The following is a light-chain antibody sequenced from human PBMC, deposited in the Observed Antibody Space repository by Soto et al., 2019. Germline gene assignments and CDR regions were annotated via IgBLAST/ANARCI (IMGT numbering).Light chain of an antibody. CDR1: QSVDTN. CDR2: GAS. V-gene: IGKV3-15*01. CDR3: QQYYNSPPYT. J-gene: IGKJ2*01. Sequence: EVVMTQSPATLSVSPGDRATLSCRASQSVDTNVAWYQQKPGQAPRLLVYGASTRATGIPARFTGFESGTDFTRTISGLQSDDFAVYYCQQYYNSPPYTFGQGTKLQIK.